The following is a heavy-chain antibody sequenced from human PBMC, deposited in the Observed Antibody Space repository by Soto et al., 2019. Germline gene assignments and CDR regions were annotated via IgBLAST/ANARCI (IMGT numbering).Heavy chain of an antibody. D-gene: IGHD2-21*02. CDR2: IYYSGST. V-gene: IGHV4-39*01. J-gene: IGHJ4*02. Sequence: PSETLSLTCTVSGGSISSSSYYWGWIRQPPGKGLEWIGSIYYSGSTYYNPSLKSRVTISVDTSKNQFSLKLSSVTAADTAVYYCARHFLAYCGGDCYSGYFDYWGQGTLVTVSS. CDR1: GGSISSSSYY. CDR3: ARHFLAYCGGDCYSGYFDY.